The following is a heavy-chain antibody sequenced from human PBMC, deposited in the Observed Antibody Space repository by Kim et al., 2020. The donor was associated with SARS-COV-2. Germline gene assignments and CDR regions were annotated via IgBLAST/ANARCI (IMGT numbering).Heavy chain of an antibody. J-gene: IGHJ4*02. CDR3: AKSKRRWDPSRYYFDY. Sequence: GGSLRLSCAASGFTFDDYAMHWVRQAPGKGLEWVSGISWNSGSIGYADSVKGRFTISRDNAKNSLYLQMNSLRAEDTALYYCAKSKRRWDPSRYYFDYWGQGTLVTVSS. CDR1: GFTFDDYA. D-gene: IGHD1-26*01. V-gene: IGHV3-9*01. CDR2: ISWNSGSI.